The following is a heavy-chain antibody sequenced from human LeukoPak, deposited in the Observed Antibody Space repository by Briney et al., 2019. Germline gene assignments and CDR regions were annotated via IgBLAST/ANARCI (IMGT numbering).Heavy chain of an antibody. CDR3: AKGDWLLSAY. D-gene: IGHD3/OR15-3a*01. Sequence: PGGSLRLSCIGSGFPLSKYAMNWVRQAPGKGLEWVSLISTSGNTHYADSVKGRFVISRDNSKNTLYLQMNSLRAEDTAVYYCAKGDWLLSAYWGQGTLVTVSS. CDR2: ISTSGNT. J-gene: IGHJ4*02. CDR1: GFPLSKYA. V-gene: IGHV3-23*01.